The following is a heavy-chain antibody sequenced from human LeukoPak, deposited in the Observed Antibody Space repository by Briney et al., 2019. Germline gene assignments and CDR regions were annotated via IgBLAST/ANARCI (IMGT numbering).Heavy chain of an antibody. CDR2: IYYSGST. D-gene: IGHD6-6*01. J-gene: IGHJ4*02. V-gene: IGHV4-39*07. CDR3: ARDQRFSVERQLAPPYYFDY. CDR1: GGSISSSSYY. Sequence: SETLSLTCTVPGGSISSSSYYWGWIRQPPGKGLEWIGSIYYSGSTYYNPSLKSRVTISVDTSKNQFSLKLSSVTAADTAVYYCARDQRFSVERQLAPPYYFDYWGQGTLVTVSS.